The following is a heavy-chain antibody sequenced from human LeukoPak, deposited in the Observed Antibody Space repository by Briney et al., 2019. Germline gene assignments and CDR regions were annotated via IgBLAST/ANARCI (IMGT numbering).Heavy chain of an antibody. J-gene: IGHJ6*03. V-gene: IGHV1-2*06. CDR2: INPNSGGT. CDR1: GYTFTGYY. Sequence: GASVKVSCKASGYTFTGYYMHWVRQAPGQGLEWMGRINPNSGGTNYAQKFQGRVTMTRDTSISTAYMELSRLSSDDTAVYYCARSPVYYYYYMDVWGKGTTVTVSS. CDR3: ARSPVYYYYYMDV.